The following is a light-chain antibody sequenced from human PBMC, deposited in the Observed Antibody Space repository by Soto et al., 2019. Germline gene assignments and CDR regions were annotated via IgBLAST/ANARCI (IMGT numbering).Light chain of an antibody. CDR2: TND. V-gene: IGLV1-44*01. CDR3: AAWDDSLKGVV. J-gene: IGLJ2*01. Sequence: QSVLTQPPSASGTPGQRVTISCSGSSSNIGGNTVNWFQQIPGTAPKLLIYTNDQRPSGVPDRFSGSKSGTSASLAISGLRSEDEADYYCAAWDDSLKGVVFGGGTKLTVL. CDR1: SSNIGGNT.